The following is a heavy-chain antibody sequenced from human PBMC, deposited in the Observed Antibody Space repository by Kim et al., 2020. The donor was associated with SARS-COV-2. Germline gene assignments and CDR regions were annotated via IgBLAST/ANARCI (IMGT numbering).Heavy chain of an antibody. J-gene: IGHJ3*02. V-gene: IGHV3-33*01. CDR2: IWYDGSNK. CDR1: GFTFSSYG. D-gene: IGHD6-13*01. Sequence: GGSLRLSCAASGFTFSSYGMHWVRQAPGKGLEWVAVIWYDGSNKYYADSVKGRFTISRDNSKNTLYLQMNSLRAEDTAVYYCARIPHSSWYANDAFDIWGQGTMVTVSS. CDR3: ARIPHSSWYANDAFDI.